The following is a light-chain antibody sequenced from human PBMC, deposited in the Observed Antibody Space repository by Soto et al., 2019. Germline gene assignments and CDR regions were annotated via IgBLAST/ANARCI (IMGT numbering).Light chain of an antibody. V-gene: IGLV2-14*01. CDR2: EVN. Sequence: QPALTHPAPLSRSPGPPVTISCTGPRSDVGGYDYVSWYQQHPGTAPKLILYEVNNRPSGVSNRFSGSKSGNTASLIISGLQTEDEANYYCSAYTTSNTLIFGTGTKVTVL. J-gene: IGLJ1*01. CDR1: RSDVGGYDY. CDR3: SAYTTSNTLI.